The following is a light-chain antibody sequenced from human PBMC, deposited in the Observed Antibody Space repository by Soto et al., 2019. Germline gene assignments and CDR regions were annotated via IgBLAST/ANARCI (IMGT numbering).Light chain of an antibody. CDR2: DVS. CDR3: SSYTSSSTDVV. J-gene: IGLJ2*01. Sequence: QSALTQPASVSGSPGQSSTISCTGTSSDVGGYNYVSWYQQHPGKAPKLMIYDVSNRPSGVSNRFSCSKSGNTASLTISGLHAEDEADYYCSSYTSSSTDVVFGGGTQLTVL. CDR1: SSDVGGYNY. V-gene: IGLV2-14*01.